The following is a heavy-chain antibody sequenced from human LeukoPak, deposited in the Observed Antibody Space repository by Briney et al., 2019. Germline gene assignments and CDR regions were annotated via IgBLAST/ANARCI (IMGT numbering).Heavy chain of an antibody. Sequence: SETLSLTCIVSGGSIHSGSYHWNWMRQPAGKGLAWLARIYISGSMGSTNYNPSFKSRVTISVDASKNQFSLKVNSVTAADTAVYYCAREAPNESSRWYVVRSLDYWGQGTQVTVSS. CDR1: GGSIHSGSYH. J-gene: IGHJ4*02. V-gene: IGHV4-61*02. CDR3: AREAPNESSRWYVVRSLDY. CDR2: YISGSMGST. D-gene: IGHD6-13*01.